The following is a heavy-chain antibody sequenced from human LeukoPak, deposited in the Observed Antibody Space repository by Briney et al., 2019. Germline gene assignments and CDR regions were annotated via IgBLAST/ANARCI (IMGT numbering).Heavy chain of an antibody. V-gene: IGHV3-21*01. D-gene: IGHD2-8*01. J-gene: IGHJ4*02. CDR3: ARGVGVTTGPFDY. Sequence: GGSLRLSCAASGFTFSSYSMNWVRQAPGKGLEWVSSISSSSSYIYYADSVKGRFTISRDNAKNSLYLQMNSLRAEDTAVYYCARGVGVTTGPFDYWGQGTLITVSS. CDR2: ISSSSSYI. CDR1: GFTFSSYS.